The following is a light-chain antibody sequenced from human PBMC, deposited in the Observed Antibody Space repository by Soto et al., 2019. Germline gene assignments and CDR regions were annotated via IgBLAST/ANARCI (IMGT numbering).Light chain of an antibody. V-gene: IGLV1-40*01. Sequence: QSVLTQSPSVSGAPGQRVTLSCTGNTSNLGAGYDVHWYQQLPGAAPKLVIFGNRNRPSGVPERFSGSKSGTSASLAITGLQAEDEADYYCQAYDYTLTASVFGGGTKLTVL. CDR1: TSNLGAGYD. J-gene: IGLJ3*02. CDR2: GNR. CDR3: QAYDYTLTASV.